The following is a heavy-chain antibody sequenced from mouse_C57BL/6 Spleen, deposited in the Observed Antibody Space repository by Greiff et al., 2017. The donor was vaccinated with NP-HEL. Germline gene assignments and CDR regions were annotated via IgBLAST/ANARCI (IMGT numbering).Heavy chain of an antibody. CDR1: GYTFTDYE. CDR2: IEPETGGT. D-gene: IGHD1-1*01. V-gene: IGHV1-15*01. Sequence: VQLQESGAELVRPGASVTLSCKASGYTFTDYEMHWVKQTPGHGLEWIGAIEPETGGTAYNQKFKGKAILTADKSSITAYMELRSLTSEDSTVYYCTISYYGSRYDGEYYLYYWGQGTTLTVSS. CDR3: TISYYGSRYDGEYYLYY. J-gene: IGHJ2*01.